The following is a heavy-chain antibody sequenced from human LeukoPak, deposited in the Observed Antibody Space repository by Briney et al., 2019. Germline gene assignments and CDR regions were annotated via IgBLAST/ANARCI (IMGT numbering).Heavy chain of an antibody. V-gene: IGHV3-11*04. CDR1: GFTFSDYY. J-gene: IGHJ3*02. CDR3: ASVGYYDSSGHYQQAFDI. CDR2: ISSSGSTI. Sequence: PGGSLRLSCAASGFTFSDYYMSWIRQAPGKGLEWVSYISSSGSTIYYADSVKGRFTISRDNAKNSLYLQMNSLRAEDTAVYYCASVGYYDSSGHYQQAFDIWGQGTMVTVSS. D-gene: IGHD3-22*01.